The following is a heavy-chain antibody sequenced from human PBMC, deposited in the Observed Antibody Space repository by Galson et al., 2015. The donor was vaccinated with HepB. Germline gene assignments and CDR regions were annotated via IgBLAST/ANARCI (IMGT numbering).Heavy chain of an antibody. CDR2: ISAYNGNT. CDR1: GYTFTSYG. J-gene: IGHJ4*02. V-gene: IGHV1-18*04. Sequence: SVKVSCKASGYTFTSYGISWVRQAPGQGLEWMGWISAYNGNTNYAQKLQGRVTMTTDTSTSTAYMELRSLRSDDTAVYYCARDFLVATTGHLGYWGQGALVTVSS. D-gene: IGHD5-12*01. CDR3: ARDFLVATTGHLGY.